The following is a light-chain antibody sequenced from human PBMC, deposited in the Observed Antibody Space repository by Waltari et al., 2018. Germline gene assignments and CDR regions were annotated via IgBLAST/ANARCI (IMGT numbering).Light chain of an antibody. V-gene: IGKV3-20*01. CDR2: QAS. Sequence: EIVLTQSPGTLSLSPGERATLSCRASQGVGKYLAWYQQRPGQAPRLLLYQASIRASGIPDRFSGSGVGTGFSLTISRLEPEDFAVYYCQKYDFLPATFGQGTTVEIK. J-gene: IGKJ1*01. CDR1: QGVGKY. CDR3: QKYDFLPAT.